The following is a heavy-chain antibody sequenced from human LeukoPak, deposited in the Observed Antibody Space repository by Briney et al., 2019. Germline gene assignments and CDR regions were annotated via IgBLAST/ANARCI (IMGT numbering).Heavy chain of an antibody. Sequence: SQTLSLTCTVSGGSISSGGYYWSWIRQHPGKGLEWIGYIYYSGSTYYNPSLKSRVTISVDTSKNQFSLKLSSVTAADTAVYYCARDLIAVAAFDYWGQGTLVTVSS. CDR1: GGSISSGGYY. J-gene: IGHJ4*02. D-gene: IGHD6-19*01. V-gene: IGHV4-31*03. CDR2: IYYSGST. CDR3: ARDLIAVAAFDY.